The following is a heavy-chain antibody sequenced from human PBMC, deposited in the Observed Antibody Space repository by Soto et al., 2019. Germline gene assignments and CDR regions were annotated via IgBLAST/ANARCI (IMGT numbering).Heavy chain of an antibody. V-gene: IGHV3-30-3*01. CDR3: ARMYSSCWYAVYYYYGMDV. D-gene: IGHD6-13*01. Sequence: GGSLRLSCAASGFTFSSYAMHWVRQAPGKGLEWVAVISYDGSNKYYADSVKGRFTISRDNSKNTLYLQMNSLRAEDTAVYYCARMYSSCWYAVYYYYGMDVWGQGTTVTVSS. CDR2: ISYDGSNK. CDR1: GFTFSSYA. J-gene: IGHJ6*02.